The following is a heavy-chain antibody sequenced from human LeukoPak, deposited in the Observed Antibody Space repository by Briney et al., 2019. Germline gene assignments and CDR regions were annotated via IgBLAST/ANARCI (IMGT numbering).Heavy chain of an antibody. J-gene: IGHJ4*02. CDR2: IYYTGST. Sequence: SETLSLTCTVSGGSISSYYWGWIRQPPGKGLEWIGSIYYTGSTYYNPSLKSRVTISVDTSKSQFSLKLSSVTAADTAVYYCARESTMMLDYWGQGTLVTVSS. CDR3: ARESTMMLDY. D-gene: IGHD4/OR15-4a*01. V-gene: IGHV4-39*07. CDR1: GGSISSYY.